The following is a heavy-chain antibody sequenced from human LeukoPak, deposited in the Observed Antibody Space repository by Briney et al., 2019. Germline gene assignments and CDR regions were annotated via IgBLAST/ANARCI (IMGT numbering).Heavy chain of an antibody. Sequence: GGSLKLSCPASGFTFSGSAMHWVRQASGKGLEWVGRIRSKANTYATAYAASVKGRFSISRDDSKNTAYLQLNSLKTEDTAVYYCSAAVGTDFYDYGMDVWGQGTTVTVSS. CDR2: IRSKANTYAT. CDR3: SAAVGTDFYDYGMDV. V-gene: IGHV3-73*01. D-gene: IGHD6-13*01. J-gene: IGHJ6*02. CDR1: GFTFSGSA.